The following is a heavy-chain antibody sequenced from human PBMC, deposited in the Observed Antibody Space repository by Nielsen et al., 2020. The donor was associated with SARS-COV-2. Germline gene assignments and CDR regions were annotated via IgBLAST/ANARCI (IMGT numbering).Heavy chain of an antibody. J-gene: IGHJ4*02. CDR1: GFTFSSYW. Sequence: GESLKISCAASGFTFSSYWMHWVRQAPGKGLVWVSHILSDGSTINYADSVRGRFTISRDNAKNTLYLQMNSLRAEDTAVYYCARDFYGSGSFPDYWSQGTLVTVSS. V-gene: IGHV3-74*01. D-gene: IGHD3-10*01. CDR3: ARDFYGSGSFPDY. CDR2: ILSDGSTI.